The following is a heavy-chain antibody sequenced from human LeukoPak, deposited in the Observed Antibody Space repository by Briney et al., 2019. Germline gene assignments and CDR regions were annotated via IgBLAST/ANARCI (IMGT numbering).Heavy chain of an antibody. V-gene: IGHV4-39*01. J-gene: IGHJ5*01. D-gene: IGHD6-13*01. Sequence: PSETLSLTCTVSGGSISSSNYYWGWIRQPPGKGLEWIGSIHYSGNIYYNPSLKRRVTISVDTSKNQFSLKLSSVTAADTAVYYCATSSSYYRFDSWGQGTLVTVSS. CDR1: GGSISSSNYY. CDR2: IHYSGNI. CDR3: ATSSSYYRFDS.